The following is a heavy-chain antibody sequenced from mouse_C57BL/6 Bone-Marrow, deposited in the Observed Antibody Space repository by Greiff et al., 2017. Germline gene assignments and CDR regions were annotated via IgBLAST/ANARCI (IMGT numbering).Heavy chain of an antibody. CDR1: GYTFTSHW. CDR2: SFPGSGST. J-gene: IGHJ4*01. CDR3: ARASLSTVVGHAMDY. V-gene: IGHV1-56*01. D-gene: IGHD1-1*01. Sequence: VQLQESGPELVRPGASVKISCKAPGYTFTSHWMQWVRQRPGQGLEWIGESFPGSGSTYYNEKFKGKATLTVDTSSSTAYMQLSSLTSEDSAVYFCARASLSTVVGHAMDYWGQGTSVTVSS.